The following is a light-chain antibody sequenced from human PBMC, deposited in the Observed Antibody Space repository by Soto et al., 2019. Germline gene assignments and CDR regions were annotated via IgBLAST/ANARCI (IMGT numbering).Light chain of an antibody. J-gene: IGLJ3*02. CDR3: VLYMGTGISV. CDR2: STN. V-gene: IGLV8-61*01. Sequence: QAVVTQEPSFSVSPGRTVTPTCGLSSGSVSTSYYPSWYQLTPGQAPRTLIYSTNTRSSGVPNRFSGSILENKAALTITGAQADDESDYYCVLYMGTGISVFGGGTKLTV. CDR1: SGSVSTSYY.